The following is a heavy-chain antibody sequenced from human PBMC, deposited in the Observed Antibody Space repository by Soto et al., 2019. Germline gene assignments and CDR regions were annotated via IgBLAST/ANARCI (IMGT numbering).Heavy chain of an antibody. CDR3: ASGLTLVGAFDI. CDR1: GGTFSSYT. V-gene: IGHV1-69*02. D-gene: IGHD3-9*01. CDR2: IIPILGIA. J-gene: IGHJ3*02. Sequence: QVQLVQSGAEVKKPGSSVKVSCKASGGTFSSYTISWVRQAPGQGLEWMGRIIPILGIANYAQKFQGRVTITADKYTSTAYMELSRMRSEDTAVYYCASGLTLVGAFDIWGQGTMVTVSS.